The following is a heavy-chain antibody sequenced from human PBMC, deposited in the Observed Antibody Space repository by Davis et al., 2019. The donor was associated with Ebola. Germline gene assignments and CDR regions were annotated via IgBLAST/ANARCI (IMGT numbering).Heavy chain of an antibody. CDR1: GFTFSSYS. CDR3: ARDWGGYCTNGVCFKHPDRTNWFDP. CDR2: ISSSSSYI. D-gene: IGHD2-8*01. J-gene: IGHJ5*02. V-gene: IGHV3-21*01. Sequence: GGSLRLSCAASGFTFSSYSMNWVRQAPGKGLEWVSSISSSSSYIYYADPVKGRFTISRDNAKNSLYLQMNSLRAEDTAVYYCARDWGGYCTNGVCFKHPDRTNWFDPWGQGTLVTVSS.